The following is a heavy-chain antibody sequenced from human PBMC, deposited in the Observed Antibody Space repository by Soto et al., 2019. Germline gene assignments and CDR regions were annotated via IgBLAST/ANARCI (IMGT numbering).Heavy chain of an antibody. D-gene: IGHD3-22*01. V-gene: IGHV3-30-3*01. CDR2: ISYDGSNK. CDR3: ARRVADYYDSSGPADI. Sequence: LRLSCAASGFTFSSYAMHWVRQAPGKGLEWVAVISYDGSNKYYADSVKGRFTISRDNSKNTLYLQMNSLRAEDTAVYYCARRVADYYDSSGPADIWGQGTMVTVSS. CDR1: GFTFSSYA. J-gene: IGHJ3*02.